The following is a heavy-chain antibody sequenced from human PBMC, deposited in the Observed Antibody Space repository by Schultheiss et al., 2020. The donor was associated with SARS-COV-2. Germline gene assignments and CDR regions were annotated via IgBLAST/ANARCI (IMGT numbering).Heavy chain of an antibody. J-gene: IGHJ3*02. CDR2: IYHSGST. CDR3: ARGIAAAI. D-gene: IGHD6-13*01. CDR1: GYSISSGYY. Sequence: SETLSLTCAVSGYSISSGYYWGWIRQPPGKGLEWIGSIYHSGSTNYNPSLKSRVTISVDTSKNQFSLKLSSVTAADTAVYYCARGIAAAIWGQGTMVTVSS. V-gene: IGHV4-38-2*01.